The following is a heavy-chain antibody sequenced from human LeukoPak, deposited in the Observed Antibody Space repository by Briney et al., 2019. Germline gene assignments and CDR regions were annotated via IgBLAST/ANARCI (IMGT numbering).Heavy chain of an antibody. CDR1: GDSFSSNSAA. CDR3: ARGIRTMVRGVIIFPFDP. J-gene: IGHJ5*02. D-gene: IGHD3-10*01. CDR2: TYYRSKLYN. Sequence: SQTLSLTCAISGDSFSSNSAAWDWLRQSPSRGLEWLGRTYYRSKLYNDYAVSVKSLITINPDTSKNQFSLQLNSVTPEDTAVYYCARGIRTMVRGVIIFPFDPWGQGTLVTVSS. V-gene: IGHV6-1*01.